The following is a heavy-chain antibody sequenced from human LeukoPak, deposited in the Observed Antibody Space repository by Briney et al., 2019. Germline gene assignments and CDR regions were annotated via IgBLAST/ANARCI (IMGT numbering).Heavy chain of an antibody. J-gene: IGHJ4*02. Sequence: SETLSLTCTVSGGSISSYYWSWIRQPPGKGLEWIGYIYYSGSTNYNPSLKSRVTISVDTSKNQFSLKLSSVTAADTAVYYCARKWGGLYGDYYFDYWGQGTLVTVSS. D-gene: IGHD4-17*01. V-gene: IGHV4-59*08. CDR2: IYYSGST. CDR1: GGSISSYY. CDR3: ARKWGGLYGDYYFDY.